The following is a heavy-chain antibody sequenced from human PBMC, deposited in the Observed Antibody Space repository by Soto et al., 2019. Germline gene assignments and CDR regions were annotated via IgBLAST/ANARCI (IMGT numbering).Heavy chain of an antibody. CDR2: IYYSGST. D-gene: IGHD3-22*01. CDR3: ARGHDSSGYPLAF. Sequence: QVQLQESGPGLVKPSQTLSLTCTVSGGSISSGGYYWSWIRQHPGKGLEWIGYIYYSGSTYYNPSLKSRVTISVDTSKNQFPLKLSSVTAADTAVYYCARGHDSSGYPLAFWGQGTLVTVSS. CDR1: GGSISSGGYY. J-gene: IGHJ4*02. V-gene: IGHV4-31*03.